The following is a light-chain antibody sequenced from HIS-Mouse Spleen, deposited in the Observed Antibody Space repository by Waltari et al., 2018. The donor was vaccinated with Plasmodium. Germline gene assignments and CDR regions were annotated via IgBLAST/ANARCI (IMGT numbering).Light chain of an antibody. CDR2: KAS. CDR1: QSISSR. Sequence: MTQSPATLSVSPGERVTITCRASQSISSRLAWYQQKPGKAPKLLIYKASSLESGVPSRFSGSGSGTEFTLTISSLQPDDFATYYCQQYNSYSWTFGQGTKVEIK. J-gene: IGKJ1*01. V-gene: IGKV1-5*03. CDR3: QQYNSYSWT.